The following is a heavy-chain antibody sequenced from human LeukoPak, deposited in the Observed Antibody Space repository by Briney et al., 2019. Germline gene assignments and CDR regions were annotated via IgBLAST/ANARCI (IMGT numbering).Heavy chain of an antibody. CDR3: ATEGSFDY. CDR2: ISWHGETT. J-gene: IGHJ4*02. D-gene: IGHD2-21*02. CDR1: GFPFDDYG. Sequence: GGSLRLSCAASGFPFDDYGMLWVRQAPGKGLEWVSFISWHGETTYYSDSVKGRFTISRDNSKNTLYLQMSSLRAEDAAVYYCATEGSFDYWGQGTLVTVSS. V-gene: IGHV3-43D*03.